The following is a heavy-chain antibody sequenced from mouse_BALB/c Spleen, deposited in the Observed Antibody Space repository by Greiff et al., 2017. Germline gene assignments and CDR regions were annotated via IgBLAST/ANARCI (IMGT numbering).Heavy chain of an antibody. Sequence: EVHLVESGGDLVKPGGSLKLSCAASGFTFSSYAMSWVRQTPEKRLEWVASISSGGSTYYPDSVKGRFTISRDNARNILYLQMSSLRSEDTAMYYCARGDSLLRPFAYWGQGTLVTVSA. D-gene: IGHD1-2*01. CDR3: ARGDSLLRPFAY. V-gene: IGHV5-6-5*01. CDR1: GFTFSSYA. CDR2: ISSGGST. J-gene: IGHJ3*01.